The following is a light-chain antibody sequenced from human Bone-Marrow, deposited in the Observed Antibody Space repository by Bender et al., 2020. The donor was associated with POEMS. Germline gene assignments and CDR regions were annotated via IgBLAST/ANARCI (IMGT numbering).Light chain of an antibody. Sequence: QSALTQPASVSGSPGQSITISCTGASSDVGGYNYVSWYQQSPGRAPKLMIYEGSKRPSGVSNRFSGSKSGNTASLTISGRQAGDEADYYWCSYAGSRTLVFGGGTKLTVL. CDR1: SSDVGGYNY. J-gene: IGLJ3*02. CDR3: CSYAGSRTLV. V-gene: IGLV2-23*01. CDR2: EGS.